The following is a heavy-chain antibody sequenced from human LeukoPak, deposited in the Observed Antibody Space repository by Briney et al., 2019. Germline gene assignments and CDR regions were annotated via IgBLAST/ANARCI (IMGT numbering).Heavy chain of an antibody. D-gene: IGHD1-26*01. CDR2: IKEDGSNI. CDR1: GFIFSSYW. CDR3: ARGGSYGGRFDS. V-gene: IGHV3-7*01. Sequence: GGPLRLSCAASGFIFSSYWMSWVRQAPGKGLEWVARIKEDGSNIYYVDSVKGRFTISRHNAKNSLFLQMNGLRAEDTAVYYCARGGSYGGRFDSWGQGTLVTVSS. J-gene: IGHJ4*02.